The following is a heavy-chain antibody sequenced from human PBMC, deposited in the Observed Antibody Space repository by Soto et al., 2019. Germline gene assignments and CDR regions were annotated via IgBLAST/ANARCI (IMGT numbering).Heavy chain of an antibody. CDR2: IYTSGST. D-gene: IGHD3-3*01. CDR1: GGSISSYY. CDR3: ARDSGDDFWSGYPNHDAFDI. J-gene: IGHJ3*02. V-gene: IGHV4-4*07. Sequence: QVQLQESGPGLVKPSETLSLTCTVSGGSISSYYWSWIRQPAGKGLEWIGRIYTSGSTNYNPSLKRRVTMSVDTSKNQFSRKLSSVTAADTAVYYCARDSGDDFWSGYPNHDAFDIWGQGTMVTVSS.